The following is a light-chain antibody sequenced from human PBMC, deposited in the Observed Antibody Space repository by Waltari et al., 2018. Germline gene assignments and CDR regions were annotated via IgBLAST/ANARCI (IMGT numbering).Light chain of an antibody. Sequence: QSALTQPASVSGSPGQSITISCPGTDRDHGAYALDSCYQQPPGKAPHLIIYEVSNRPSGISNRFSASKSGNTASLTISGLQAEDEADYYCSSYTTSSAPGVFGTGTRVTVL. CDR1: DRDHGAYAL. V-gene: IGLV2-14*01. CDR3: SSYTTSSAPGV. CDR2: EVS. J-gene: IGLJ1*01.